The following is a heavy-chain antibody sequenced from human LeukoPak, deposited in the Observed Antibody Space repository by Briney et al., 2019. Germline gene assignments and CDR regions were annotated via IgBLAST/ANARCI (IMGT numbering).Heavy chain of an antibody. CDR3: ARNSGYDLPFDY. Sequence: GGSLRLSCAASGFTASSNYMTWVRQAPGKGLEGVSVIYSGGSTYYADSVKGRFTISRDNSKNTLSLQMNSLRAEDTAVYYCARNSGYDLPFDYWGQGTLVTVSS. D-gene: IGHD5-12*01. CDR2: IYSGGST. V-gene: IGHV3-53*01. J-gene: IGHJ4*02. CDR1: GFTASSNY.